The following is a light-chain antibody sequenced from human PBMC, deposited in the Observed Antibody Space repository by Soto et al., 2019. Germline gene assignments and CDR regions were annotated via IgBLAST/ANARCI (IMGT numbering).Light chain of an antibody. CDR3: QSYDNSLSAYV. J-gene: IGLJ1*01. CDR2: GDI. V-gene: IGLV1-40*01. Sequence: QSVLTQPPSVSGAPGQRGTISCTGSSSNIGAGYDVHWYQQLPGTAPKVLIYGDINRPSGVPDRFSGSKSGTSASLAITGLQAEDEADYYCQSYDNSLSAYVFGPGTKLTVL. CDR1: SSNIGAGYD.